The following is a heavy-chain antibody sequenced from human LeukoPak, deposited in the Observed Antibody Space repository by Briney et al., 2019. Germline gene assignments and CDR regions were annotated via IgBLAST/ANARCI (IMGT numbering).Heavy chain of an antibody. J-gene: IGHJ4*02. V-gene: IGHV1-2*02. CDR1: GYTFTGYY. CDR2: INPNSGGT. D-gene: IGHD5-24*01. CDR3: ARDAPVKDGYNFYREIDY. Sequence: ASVKVSCKASGYTFTGYYMHWVRQAPGQGLEWMGWINPNSGGTNYAQKFRGRVTMTRDTSISTAYMELSRLRSDDTAVYYCARDAPVKDGYNFYREIDYWGQGTLVTASS.